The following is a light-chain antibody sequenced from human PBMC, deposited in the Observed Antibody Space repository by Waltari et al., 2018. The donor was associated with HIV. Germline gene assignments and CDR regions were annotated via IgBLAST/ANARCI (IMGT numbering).Light chain of an antibody. CDR2: MNH. J-gene: IGLJ2*01. CDR3: AVWDDSLNGLV. V-gene: IGLV1-47*01. Sequence: QSVLTQPPSASGTPGQRVTISCFGGTSNVESNYVYWYQQVPGTTPKLLIYMNHERHSGVPDRFAGSKSGTSASLAVSGLRSEDEAAYYCAVWDDSLNGLVFGGGTKLTVL. CDR1: TSNVESNY.